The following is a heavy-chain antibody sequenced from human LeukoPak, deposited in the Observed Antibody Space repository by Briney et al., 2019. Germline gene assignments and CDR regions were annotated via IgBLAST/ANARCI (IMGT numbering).Heavy chain of an antibody. CDR2: IYSGGST. CDR1: GITVSSTY. CDR3: ASRGTSYDSGTYFGA. D-gene: IGHD3-10*01. V-gene: IGHV3-53*01. J-gene: IGHJ4*02. Sequence: GGSLRLSCVVSGITVSSTYVSWVRQAPGKGPEWVSIIYSGGSTYYTDSVKGRFTISRDNSKNTVYLQMNSLRDEDTAVYYCASRGTSYDSGTYFGAWGQGTVVTVSS.